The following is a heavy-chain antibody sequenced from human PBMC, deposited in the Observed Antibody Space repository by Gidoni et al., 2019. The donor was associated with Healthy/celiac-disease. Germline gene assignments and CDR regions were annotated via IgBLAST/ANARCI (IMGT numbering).Heavy chain of an antibody. CDR2: ISSSSSYI. V-gene: IGHV3-21*01. J-gene: IGHJ4*02. D-gene: IGHD6-13*01. CDR3: ARDQDSSSWYGPYYGEGHHCLDY. Sequence: EVQLVESGGGLVKPGGSLRLSCAASGFTFSSYSMNWVRQAPGKGLEWVSSISSSSSYIYYADSVKGRFTISRDNAKNSLYLQMNSLRAEDTAVYYCARDQDSSSWYGPYYGEGHHCLDYWGQGTLVTVSS. CDR1: GFTFSSYS.